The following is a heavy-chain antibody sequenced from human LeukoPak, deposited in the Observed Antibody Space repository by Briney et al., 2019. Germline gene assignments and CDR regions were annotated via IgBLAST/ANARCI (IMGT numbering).Heavy chain of an antibody. CDR2: IRSKAYGGTT. CDR3: TRGRAWFGDFVYYYYYMDV. V-gene: IGHV3-49*04. Sequence: GGSLRLSCTASGFTFGDYAMSWVRQAPGKGLEWVGFIRSKAYGGTTEYAASVKGRFTISRDDSKSIAYLQMNSLKTEDTAVYYCTRGRAWFGDFVYYYYYMDVWGKGTTVTISS. J-gene: IGHJ6*03. D-gene: IGHD3-10*01. CDR1: GFTFGDYA.